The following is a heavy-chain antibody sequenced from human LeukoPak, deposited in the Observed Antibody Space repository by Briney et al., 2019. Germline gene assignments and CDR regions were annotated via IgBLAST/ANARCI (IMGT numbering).Heavy chain of an antibody. J-gene: IGHJ4*02. CDR1: GGSITGYY. CDR3: AREEFLHEIDSSGYFVY. Sequence: ASETLSLTCTVSGGSITGYYWNWIRQPAGQGLEWLGRVYSSGVGNYNPSLTSRVTMSVDTSKNQFSLKLTSLTAADTAVYYCAREEFLHEIDSSGYFVYWGQGTLVTVSP. V-gene: IGHV4-4*07. CDR2: VYSSGVG. D-gene: IGHD3-22*01.